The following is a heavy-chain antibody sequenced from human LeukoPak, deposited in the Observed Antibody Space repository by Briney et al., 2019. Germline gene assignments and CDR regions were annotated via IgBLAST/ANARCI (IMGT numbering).Heavy chain of an antibody. CDR1: GYTLTDYY. CDR3: ARVGYYESSGYYEY. V-gene: IGHV1-2*06. J-gene: IGHJ4*02. D-gene: IGHD3-22*01. CDR2: INPNSGGT. Sequence: ASVKVSRKASGYTLTDYYMHWVRQAPGQGLEWMGRINPNSGGTNYAQKFQGRVTMTRDTSISTVYMELSGLRSDDTAVYYCARVGYYESSGYYEYWGQGTLVTVSS.